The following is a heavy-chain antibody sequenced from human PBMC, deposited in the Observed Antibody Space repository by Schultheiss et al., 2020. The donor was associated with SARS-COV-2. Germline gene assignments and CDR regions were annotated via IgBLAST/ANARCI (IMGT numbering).Heavy chain of an antibody. D-gene: IGHD4-17*01. CDR2: IYSGGST. V-gene: IGHV3-53*01. CDR3: AKDTDDYGDPPTFGY. CDR1: GFTVSSNY. Sequence: GGSLRLSCAASGFTVSSNYMSWVRQAPGKGLEWVSVIYSGGSTYYADSVKGRFTISRDNSKNTLYLQMNSLRAEDTAVYYCAKDTDDYGDPPTFGYWGQGTLVTVSS. J-gene: IGHJ4*02.